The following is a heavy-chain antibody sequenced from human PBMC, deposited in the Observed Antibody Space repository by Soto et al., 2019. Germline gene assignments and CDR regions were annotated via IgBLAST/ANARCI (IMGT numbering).Heavy chain of an antibody. Sequence: PGWSLRLSCAASGFTFSSYEMNWVRQAPGKGLEWVSYISSSGSTIYYADSVKGRFTISRDNAKNSLYLQMNSLRAEDTAVYYCARDRAVSATAGRYYYYGMDVWGQGTTVTVSS. V-gene: IGHV3-48*03. CDR2: ISSSGSTI. J-gene: IGHJ6*02. CDR3: ARDRAVSATAGRYYYYGMDV. CDR1: GFTFSSYE. D-gene: IGHD6-13*01.